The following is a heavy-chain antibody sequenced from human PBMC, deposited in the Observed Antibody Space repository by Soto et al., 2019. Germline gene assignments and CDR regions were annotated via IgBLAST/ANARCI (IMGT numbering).Heavy chain of an antibody. D-gene: IGHD3-22*01. CDR2: IIPIFGTA. CDR1: GGTFSSYA. Sequence: QVQLVQSGAEVKKPGSSVKVSCKASGGTFSSYAISWVRQAPGQGLEWMGGIIPIFGTANYAQKFQGRVTITADESTSTAYMGLSSLRSEDTAVYYCASSGVDYYDSSGYSPFDLWGQGTLVTVSS. CDR3: ASSGVDYYDSSGYSPFDL. V-gene: IGHV1-69*01. J-gene: IGHJ4*02.